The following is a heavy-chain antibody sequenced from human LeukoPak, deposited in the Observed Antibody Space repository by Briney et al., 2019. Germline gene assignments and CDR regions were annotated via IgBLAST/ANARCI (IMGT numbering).Heavy chain of an antibody. CDR2: IYPGDSDT. J-gene: IGHJ4*02. V-gene: IGHV5-51*01. CDR3: ARQLHATHSMDY. CDR1: GFSFTNNW. Sequence: GESLKISCEGSGFSFTNNWIGWVRQMPGKGLEWMGIIYPGDSDTRYSPSFQGQVTISADKSINTAYLQWSSLKASDTAMYYCARQLHATHSMDYWGQGTLVTVSS. D-gene: IGHD4-11*01.